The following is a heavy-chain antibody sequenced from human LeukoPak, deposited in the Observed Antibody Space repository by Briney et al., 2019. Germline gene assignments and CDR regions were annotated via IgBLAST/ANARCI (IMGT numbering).Heavy chain of an antibody. V-gene: IGHV1-24*01. J-gene: IGHJ6*02. Sequence: ASVKVSCKASGYTFTSYGISWVRQAPGKGLEWMGGFDPEDGETIYAQKFQGRVTMTEDTSTDTAYMELGSLRSEDTAVYYCATATYGSGSYLAEDYYYYGMDVWGQGTTVTVSS. CDR3: ATATYGSGSYLAEDYYYYGMDV. CDR2: FDPEDGET. D-gene: IGHD3-10*01. CDR1: GYTFTSYG.